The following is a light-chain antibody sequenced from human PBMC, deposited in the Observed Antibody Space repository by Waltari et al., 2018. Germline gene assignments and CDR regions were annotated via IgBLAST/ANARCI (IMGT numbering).Light chain of an antibody. V-gene: IGKV4-1*01. CDR3: QQYVTTPVT. Sequence: DIVMTQSPDSLAVSLGERATIHCKSSQSVLYSSNNKNYLAWYQQKPGQPPNLLLSWASTRESGVPDRFSGSGSGTDFTLTISSLQAEDVAVYYCQQYVTTPVTFGQGTKVEVK. CDR2: WAS. CDR1: QSVLYSSNNKNY. J-gene: IGKJ1*01.